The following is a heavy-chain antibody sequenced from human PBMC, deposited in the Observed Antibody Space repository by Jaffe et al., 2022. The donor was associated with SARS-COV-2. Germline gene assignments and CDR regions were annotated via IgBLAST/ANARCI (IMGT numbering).Heavy chain of an antibody. J-gene: IGHJ4*02. Sequence: EVQLLESGGGLVQPGGSLRLSCAASGFTFSSYAMSWVRQAPGKGLEWVSAISGSGGSTYYADSVKGRFTISRDNSKNTLYLQMNSLRAEDTAVYYCAKTPLPFRSGPPLYYFDYWGQGTLVTVSS. V-gene: IGHV3-23*01. CDR3: AKTPLPFRSGPPLYYFDY. CDR1: GFTFSSYA. D-gene: IGHD6-19*01. CDR2: ISGSGGST.